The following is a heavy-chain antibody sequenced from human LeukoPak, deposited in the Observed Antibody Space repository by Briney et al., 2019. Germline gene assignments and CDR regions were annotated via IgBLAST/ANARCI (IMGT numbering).Heavy chain of an antibody. J-gene: IGHJ6*03. CDR1: GFTFSSYE. V-gene: IGHV3-23*01. D-gene: IGHD3-10*01. Sequence: GGSLRLSCAASGFTFSSYEMNWVRQAPGKGLEWVSAISGSGGSTYYADSVKGRFTISRDNSKNTLYLQMNSLRAEDTAVYYCAKAMLSHGSGSYPVDYYYYMDVWGKGTTVTVSS. CDR2: ISGSGGST. CDR3: AKAMLSHGSGSYPVDYYYYMDV.